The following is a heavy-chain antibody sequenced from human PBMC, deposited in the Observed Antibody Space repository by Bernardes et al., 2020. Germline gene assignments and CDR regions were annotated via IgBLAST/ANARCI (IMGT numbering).Heavy chain of an antibody. Sequence: ASLKASCKASGYTFTSYGISWVRQAPGQGLEWMGWISAYNGNTNYAQKLQGRVTMTTDTSTSTAYMELRSLRSDDTAVYYCARGCSGGSCYSAHPFDYWGQGTLVTVSS. D-gene: IGHD2-15*01. V-gene: IGHV1-18*01. CDR1: GYTFTSYG. CDR2: ISAYNGNT. CDR3: ARGCSGGSCYSAHPFDY. J-gene: IGHJ4*02.